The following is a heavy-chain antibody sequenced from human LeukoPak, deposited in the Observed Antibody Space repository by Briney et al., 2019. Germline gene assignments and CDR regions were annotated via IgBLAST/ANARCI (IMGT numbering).Heavy chain of an antibody. D-gene: IGHD5-18*01. CDR3: ARAVNFGIYSYGYGQFDY. CDR2: IYYSGST. CDR1: GGSISSSSYY. Sequence: SETLSLTCTVSGGSISSSSYYWGWIRQPPGKGLEWIGSIYYSGSTYYNPSLKSRVSISVDTSKNQFSLKVTSLTAADTAVYYCARAVNFGIYSYGYGQFDYWGQGTLVTVSS. V-gene: IGHV4-39*07. J-gene: IGHJ4*02.